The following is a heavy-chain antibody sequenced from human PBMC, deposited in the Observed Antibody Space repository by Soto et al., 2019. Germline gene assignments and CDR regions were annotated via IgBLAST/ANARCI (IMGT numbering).Heavy chain of an antibody. CDR3: ARDQPRGDSSSWSHPYYYYYGMDV. CDR1: GGTFSSYA. Sequence: QVQLVQSGAEVKKPGSSVKVSCKASGGTFSSYAISWVRQAPGQGLEWMGGIIPIFGTANYAQKFQGRVTITADESTSTAYMELSSLRSEDTAVYYCARDQPRGDSSSWSHPYYYYYGMDVWGQGTTVTVSS. J-gene: IGHJ6*02. CDR2: IIPIFGTA. D-gene: IGHD6-13*01. V-gene: IGHV1-69*01.